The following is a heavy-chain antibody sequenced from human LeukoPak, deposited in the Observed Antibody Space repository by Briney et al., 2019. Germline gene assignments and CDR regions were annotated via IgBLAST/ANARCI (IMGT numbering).Heavy chain of an antibody. CDR3: VCFGKLFLFYSCVMDV. CDR2: IKSKTDGGTT. CDR1: GFTFSNAW. V-gene: IGHV3-15*01. D-gene: IGHD3-10*01. Sequence: GGSLRLSCAASGFTFSNAWMSWVRQAPGKGLEWVGRIKSKTDGGTTDYAAPVKGRFTISRDDSKNTLYLQMNSLKTEDTVVSLLVCFGKLFLFYSCVMDVWGQGTTVTVSS. J-gene: IGHJ6*02.